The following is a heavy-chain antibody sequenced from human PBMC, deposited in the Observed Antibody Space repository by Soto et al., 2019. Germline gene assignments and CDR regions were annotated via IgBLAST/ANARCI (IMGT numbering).Heavy chain of an antibody. CDR2: IITMFGTT. D-gene: IGHD6-13*01. Sequence: QVQLVQSGAEVKKPGSSVKVSCKASGGTFSSYAISWVRQAPGQGLEYMGGIITMFGTTNYAQKFRGRVTITADESTSTAYMELSSLRSDDTTVYYCARASGSSWYNWFDPWGQGTLVTVSS. CDR3: ARASGSSWYNWFDP. CDR1: GGTFSSYA. V-gene: IGHV1-69*01. J-gene: IGHJ5*02.